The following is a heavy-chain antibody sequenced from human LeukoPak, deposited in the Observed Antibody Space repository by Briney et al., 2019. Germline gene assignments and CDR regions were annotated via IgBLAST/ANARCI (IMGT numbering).Heavy chain of an antibody. V-gene: IGHV1-18*04. CDR2: ISAYNGNT. Sequence: ASVKVSCKASGYTFTGYYMHWVRQAPGQGLEWTGWISAYNGNTNYAQKLQGRVTMTTDTSTSTAYMELRSLRSDDTAVYYCARAGGYCGRISCPYYFDYWGQGALVAVSS. CDR1: GYTFTGYY. J-gene: IGHJ4*02. D-gene: IGHD2-15*01. CDR3: ARAGGYCGRISCPYYFDY.